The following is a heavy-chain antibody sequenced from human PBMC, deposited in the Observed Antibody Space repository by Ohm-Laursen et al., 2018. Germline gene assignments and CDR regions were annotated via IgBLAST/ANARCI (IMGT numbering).Heavy chain of an antibody. D-gene: IGHD3-22*01. J-gene: IGHJ4*02. Sequence: SETLSLTCIVSGGSISSYYWSWIRQPPGKGLEWIGYIYYSGSTNYNPSLKSRVTISVDTSKNQFSLKLSSVTAADTAVYYCARGEGGYYDFDYWGQGTLVTVSS. CDR2: IYYSGST. CDR3: ARGEGGYYDFDY. CDR1: GGSISSYY. V-gene: IGHV4-59*01.